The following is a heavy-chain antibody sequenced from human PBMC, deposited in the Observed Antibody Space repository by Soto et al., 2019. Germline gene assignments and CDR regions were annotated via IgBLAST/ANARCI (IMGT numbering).Heavy chain of an antibody. D-gene: IGHD5-12*01. CDR2: ITRDSDYI. CDR3: ARGGTIAVTTIGDY. J-gene: IGHJ4*01. V-gene: IGHV3-21*01. Sequence: VGSLRLSCAGSGFSFSSYSMNWVRQAPGQGLEWVSSITRDSDYIYYAHSVRGRFTVSRDNAKSSLYLQMNSLRDDDTAMYYCARGGTIAVTTIGDYWGQGTLVTVSS. CDR1: GFSFSSYS.